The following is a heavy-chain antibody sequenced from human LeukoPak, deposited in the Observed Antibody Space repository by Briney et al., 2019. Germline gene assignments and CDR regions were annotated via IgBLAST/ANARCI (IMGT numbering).Heavy chain of an antibody. CDR1: GFPFSSYC. CDR2: LRKDATYS. CDR3: AYGGPTRWPLDY. V-gene: IGHV3-30*02. J-gene: IGHJ4*02. D-gene: IGHD1-26*01. Sequence: GGSLRLSWAASGFPFSSYCMYWVRQTPDKGLQWVAYLRKDATYSNYADSVRGRFTISRDNSRNTLDLQMSSLRVEDTAVYYCAYGGPTRWPLDYWGQGTLVTVSS.